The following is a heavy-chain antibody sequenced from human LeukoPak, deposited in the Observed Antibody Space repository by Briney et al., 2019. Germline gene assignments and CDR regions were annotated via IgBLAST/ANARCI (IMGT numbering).Heavy chain of an antibody. J-gene: IGHJ4*02. CDR3: ARLNHYYGSGSYPQYDY. D-gene: IGHD3-10*01. V-gene: IGHV4-34*01. CDR1: GGSFSGYY. Sequence: SETLSLTCAVYGGSFSGYYWSWIRQPPGKGLEWIGEINHSGSTNYNPSLKSRVTISVDTSKNQFSLKLSSVTAADTAVYYCARLNHYYGSGSYPQYDYWGQGTLVTVSS. CDR2: INHSGST.